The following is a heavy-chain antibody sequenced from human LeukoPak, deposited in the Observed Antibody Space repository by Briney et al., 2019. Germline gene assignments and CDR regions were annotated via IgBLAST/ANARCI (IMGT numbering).Heavy chain of an antibody. CDR2: ISGSGVST. V-gene: IGHV3-23*01. CDR1: GFTFSSYA. Sequence: PGGSLRLSCAASGFTFSSYAMSWVRQAPGKGLEWVSAISGSGVSTYYADSVKGRFTISRDNSKNTLYLQMNSLRAEDTAVYYCAKELRENDILTGYSPLYYYYGMDVWGQGTTVTVSS. D-gene: IGHD3-9*01. J-gene: IGHJ6*02. CDR3: AKELRENDILTGYSPLYYYYGMDV.